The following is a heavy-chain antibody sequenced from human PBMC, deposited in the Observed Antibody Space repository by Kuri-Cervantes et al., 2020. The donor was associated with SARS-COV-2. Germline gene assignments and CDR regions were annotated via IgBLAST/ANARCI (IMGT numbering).Heavy chain of an antibody. CDR2: ISSDGKNK. J-gene: IGHJ4*02. Sequence: GESLKISCAASGFNFSTTDMHWVRQAPGKGLEWVTFISSDGKNKRCMASGKGRFTISRDNSQNTLHLQMKSLRDEDTAVYYCARDISGLYFDYWGQGTLVTVSS. CDR1: GFNFSTTD. D-gene: IGHD3-9*01. V-gene: IGHV3-30*03. CDR3: ARDISGLYFDY.